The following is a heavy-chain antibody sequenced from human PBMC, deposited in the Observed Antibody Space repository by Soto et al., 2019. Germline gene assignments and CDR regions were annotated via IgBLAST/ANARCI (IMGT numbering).Heavy chain of an antibody. D-gene: IGHD3-3*01. CDR3: AKGSITIFGVVNRDYFDY. Sequence: EVQLLESGGGLVQPGWSLRLSCAASGFTFSSYAMSWVRQSPGKGLEWVSAISGSGGSTYYADSVKGRFTISRDNSRNTLYLQMTSLRAEDTAVYYCAKGSITIFGVVNRDYFDYWGQGTLVTVSS. V-gene: IGHV3-23*01. J-gene: IGHJ4*02. CDR1: GFTFSSYA. CDR2: ISGSGGST.